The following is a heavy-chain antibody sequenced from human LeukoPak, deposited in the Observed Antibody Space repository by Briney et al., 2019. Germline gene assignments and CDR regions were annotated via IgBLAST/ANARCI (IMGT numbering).Heavy chain of an antibody. V-gene: IGHV4-39*07. CDR2: IYYSGST. CDR3: ARDSGSRGKAAAVSP. Sequence: SETLSLTCTVSGGSISSSSYYWGWIRQPPGKGLEWIGSIYYSGSTYYNPSLKSRVTISVDRSKNQFSLKLSSVTAADTAVYYCARDSGSRGKAAAVSPWGQGTLVTVSS. J-gene: IGHJ4*02. CDR1: GGSISSSSYY. D-gene: IGHD6-13*01.